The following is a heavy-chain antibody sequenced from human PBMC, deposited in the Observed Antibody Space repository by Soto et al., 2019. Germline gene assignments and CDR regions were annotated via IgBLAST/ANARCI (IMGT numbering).Heavy chain of an antibody. D-gene: IGHD6-13*01. V-gene: IGHV4-61*01. J-gene: IGHJ4*02. CDR3: ARVFSSSWFYYFDS. Sequence: SETLSLTWTVSSVSVSSGRYYWSWIRQPPGKGLEWIGYIFYNGNTNYNPSLKSRVALSIDTSKNQFSLKLRSVTAADTAVYFCARVFSSSWFYYFDSWGQGTLVTVSS. CDR2: IFYNGNT. CDR1: SVSVSSGRYY.